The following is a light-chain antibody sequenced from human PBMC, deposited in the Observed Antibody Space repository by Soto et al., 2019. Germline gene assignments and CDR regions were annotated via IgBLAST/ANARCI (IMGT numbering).Light chain of an antibody. CDR1: SSNIGSNY. CDR3: AAWDDSLSGRV. J-gene: IGLJ3*02. Sequence: VVTQPPSASGTPGQRVTISCSGSSSNIGSNYVYWYQQLPGTAPKLLIFRNSQRPSGVPDRFSGSKSDTSASLAISGLRSEDEADYYCAAWDDSLSGRVFGGGTKLTVL. V-gene: IGLV1-47*01. CDR2: RNS.